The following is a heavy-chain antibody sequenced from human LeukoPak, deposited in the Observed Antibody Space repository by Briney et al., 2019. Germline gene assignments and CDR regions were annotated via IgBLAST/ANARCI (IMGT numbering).Heavy chain of an antibody. CDR3: AREGYSGSDFDS. CDR2: IYHSGST. Sequence: SETMSLTCTVSGGSISTYYWSWIRQPPGKGLEWIGYIYHSGSTNYNPSLRSRVTMSVDTSKKQFSLKLRSVTAADTAVYYCAREGYSGSDFDSWGQGTLVTVSS. V-gene: IGHV4-59*01. D-gene: IGHD2-21*01. J-gene: IGHJ4*02. CDR1: GGSISTYY.